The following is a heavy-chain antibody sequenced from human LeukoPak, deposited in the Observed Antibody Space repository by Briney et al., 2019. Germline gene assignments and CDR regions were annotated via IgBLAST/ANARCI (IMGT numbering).Heavy chain of an antibody. CDR2: IYYSGST. CDR3: ARRIVGAFDI. V-gene: IGHV4-59*08. CDR1: GGSISSYY. D-gene: IGHD2/OR15-2a*01. Sequence: SETLSLTCTVSGGSISSYYWSWIWQPPGKGLEWIGYIYYSGSTNYNPSLKSRVTISVDTSKNQFSLKLSSVTAADTAVYYCARRIVGAFDIWGQGTMVTVSS. J-gene: IGHJ3*02.